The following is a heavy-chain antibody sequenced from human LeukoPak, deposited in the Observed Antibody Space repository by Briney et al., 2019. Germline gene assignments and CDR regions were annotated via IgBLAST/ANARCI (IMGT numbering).Heavy chain of an antibody. V-gene: IGHV4-30-2*01. CDR2: IYHSGST. J-gene: IGHJ4*02. CDR1: GGSISSGGYS. CDR3: ARGINYDYVWGSYRYTPFGYYFDY. D-gene: IGHD3-16*02. Sequence: PSETLSLTCAVSGGSISSGGYSWSWIRQPPGKGLEWIGYIYHSGSTNYNPSLKSRVTISVDTSKNQFSLKLSSVTAADTAVYYCARGINYDYVWGSYRYTPFGYYFDYWGQGTLVTVSS.